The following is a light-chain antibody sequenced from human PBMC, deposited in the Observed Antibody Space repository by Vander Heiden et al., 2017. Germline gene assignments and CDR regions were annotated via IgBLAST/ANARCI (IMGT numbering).Light chain of an antibody. Sequence: VCITCRASQSISSYLNWYQQKPGKAPKLLIYAASSLQSGVPSRFSGSGSGTDFTLTISSRQPEDFATYYCQQSDSTPPWTFGQGTKVEIK. J-gene: IGKJ1*01. V-gene: IGKV1-39*01. CDR2: AAS. CDR1: QSISSY. CDR3: QQSDSTPPWT.